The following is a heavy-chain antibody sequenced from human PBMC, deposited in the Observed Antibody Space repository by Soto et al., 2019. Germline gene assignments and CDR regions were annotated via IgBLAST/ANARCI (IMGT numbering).Heavy chain of an antibody. V-gene: IGHV1-18*01. CDR2: ISAYNGNT. CDR1: GYTFTSYG. J-gene: IGHJ4*02. D-gene: IGHD2-15*01. Sequence: GASVKVSCKASGYTFTSYGISWVRQAPGQGLEWMGWISAYNGNTNYAQKLQGRVTMTTDTSTSTAYMELRSLRSDDTAVYYCARVRCSGGSCWGFDYWGQGTLVTVSS. CDR3: ARVRCSGGSCWGFDY.